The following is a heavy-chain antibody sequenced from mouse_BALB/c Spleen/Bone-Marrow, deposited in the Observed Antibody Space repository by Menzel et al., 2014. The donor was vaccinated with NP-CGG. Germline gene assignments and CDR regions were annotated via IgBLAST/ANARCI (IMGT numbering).Heavy chain of an antibody. V-gene: IGHV14-3*02. CDR1: GFNTKDTY. J-gene: IGHJ2*01. CDR2: IDPASDYT. D-gene: IGHD4-1*01. CDR3: ATLTGTFDY. Sequence: EVQVVESGAELVKPGASVKLSCTASGFNTKDTYMHWVKQRPEQGLEWIGRIDPASDYTQFDSKFQGKATITADTSSNTAYLQLSSLTSEDTAVYYCATLTGTFDYWAQGTTLPVSS.